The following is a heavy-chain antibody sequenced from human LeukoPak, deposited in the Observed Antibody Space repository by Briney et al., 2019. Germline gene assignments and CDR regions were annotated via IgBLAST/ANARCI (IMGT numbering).Heavy chain of an antibody. V-gene: IGHV4-4*02. CDR1: GGSIDITNY. CDR3: TREDRPFCPFAY. J-gene: IGHJ4*02. CDR2: ISHDGTT. Sequence: PSETLSLTCGVSGGSIDITNYWSWVRQAPGKGLEWIGAISHDGTTNYNPSLRSRVAMSFDRANNQFSLSLTSVTAADTAVYYCTREDRPFCPFAYWGQGVLVTVSS. D-gene: IGHD3-22*01.